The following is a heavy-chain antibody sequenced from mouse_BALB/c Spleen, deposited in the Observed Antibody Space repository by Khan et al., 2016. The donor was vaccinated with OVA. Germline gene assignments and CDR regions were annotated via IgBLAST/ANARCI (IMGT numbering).Heavy chain of an antibody. D-gene: IGHD2-14*01. V-gene: IGHV1-4*01. CDR3: ARDGAYYRNDGWVAY. J-gene: IGHJ3*01. CDR2: IIPSSGYT. Sequence: VQLQESGAELARPGASVKMSCNASGYTFTSYTIHWIKQRPGQGLEWLGYIIPSSGYTNYNQKFTDKATLTADKSTTTAYMQLSSLTSDDSAVDYCARDGAYYRNDGWVAYWGQGTLVTVSA. CDR1: GYTFTSYT.